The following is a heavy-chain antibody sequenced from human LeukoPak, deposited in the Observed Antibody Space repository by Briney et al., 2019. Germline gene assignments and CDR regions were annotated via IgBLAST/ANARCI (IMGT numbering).Heavy chain of an antibody. CDR1: GGSISSGDYY. D-gene: IGHD1-26*01. CDR3: ARGQWELLAVDY. CDR2: VYYSGST. J-gene: IGHJ4*02. V-gene: IGHV4-30-4*08. Sequence: SETLFLTCTVSGGSISSGDYYWSWIRQPAGKGLEWIGYVYYSGSTYYNPSLKSRVTISVDTSKNQFSLKLSSVTAADTAVYYCARGQWELLAVDYWGQGTLVTVSS.